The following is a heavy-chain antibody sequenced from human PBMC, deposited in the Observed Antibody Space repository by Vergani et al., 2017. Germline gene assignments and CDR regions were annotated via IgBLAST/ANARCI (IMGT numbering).Heavy chain of an antibody. J-gene: IGHJ6*02. CDR1: GFTFSSYS. V-gene: IGHV3-21*01. CDR2: ISSSSSYI. Sequence: EVQLVESGGGLVKPGGSLRLSCAASGFTFSSYSMNWVRQAPGEGLEWVSSISSSSSYIYYADSVKGRFTISRDNAKNSLYLQMNSLRAEDTAVYYCARDYYDSSGYYEYKEKYGMDAWGQGTTVTVSS. D-gene: IGHD3-22*01. CDR3: ARDYYDSSGYYEYKEKYGMDA.